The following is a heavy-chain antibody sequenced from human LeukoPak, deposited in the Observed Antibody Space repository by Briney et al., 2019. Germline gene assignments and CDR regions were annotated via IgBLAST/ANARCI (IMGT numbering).Heavy chain of an antibody. CDR2: INPNSGDT. D-gene: IGHD2-2*01. J-gene: IGHJ5*02. V-gene: IGHV1-2*02. CDR3: ARDPECSSTSCYWSDWFDP. CDR1: GYTFTGYY. Sequence: GASVKVSCKASGYTFTGYYMHWVRQAPGQGLEWMGWINPNSGDTNYAQKFQGRVTMTRDTSISTAYMELRSLRSDDTAVYYCARDPECSSTSCYWSDWFDPWGQGTLVTVSS.